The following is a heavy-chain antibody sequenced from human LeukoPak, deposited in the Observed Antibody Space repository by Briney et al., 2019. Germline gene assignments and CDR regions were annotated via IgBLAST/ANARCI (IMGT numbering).Heavy chain of an antibody. Sequence: PGGSLRLSCAASGFTFSSYGMHWVRQAPGKGLEWVGFVRSKAYGGTTEYAASVKGRFTISRDDSKSIAYLQMNSLKTEDTLVYYCTRSGYSYGHYYYYYMDVWGKGTTVTVSS. D-gene: IGHD5-18*01. CDR1: GFTFSSYG. CDR2: VRSKAYGGTT. CDR3: TRSGYSYGHYYYYYMDV. J-gene: IGHJ6*03. V-gene: IGHV3-49*04.